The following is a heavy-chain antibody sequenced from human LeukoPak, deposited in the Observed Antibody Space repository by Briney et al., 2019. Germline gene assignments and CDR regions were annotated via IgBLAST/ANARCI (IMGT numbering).Heavy chain of an antibody. D-gene: IGHD5-24*01. CDR1: GGSISSGGYY. CDR3: ARPSRDGYRYTFDY. Sequence: SQTLSLTCTVSGGSISSGGYYWSWIRQHPGKGLEWIGYIYYSGSTNYSPSLKSRVSISVDTPKSQFSLRLSSVTAADTAVYYCARPSRDGYRYTFDYWGQGILVTVSS. J-gene: IGHJ4*02. CDR2: IYYSGST. V-gene: IGHV4-31*03.